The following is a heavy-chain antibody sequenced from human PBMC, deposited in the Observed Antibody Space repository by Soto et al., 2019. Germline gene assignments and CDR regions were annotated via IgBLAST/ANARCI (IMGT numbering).Heavy chain of an antibody. Sequence: QVQLVQSGAEVKKPGASVKVSCKASGDTFTDYYIHWVRQAPGQGLEWVGTVNRSGGHTTCAQHFPGRMTMTRDTSTSTLYMELTSLTSEDTAVYYCARGGHVVVVTAALDYWGQVTLVTVSS. D-gene: IGHD2-21*02. J-gene: IGHJ4*02. CDR3: ARGGHVVVVTAALDY. CDR2: VNRSGGHT. V-gene: IGHV1-46*01. CDR1: GDTFTDYY.